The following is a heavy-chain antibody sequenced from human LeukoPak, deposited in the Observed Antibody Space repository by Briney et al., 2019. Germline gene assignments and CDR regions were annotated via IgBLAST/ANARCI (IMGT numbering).Heavy chain of an antibody. CDR2: VNPNSGGT. D-gene: IGHD2/OR15-2a*01. CDR3: ATYTAFD. V-gene: IGHV1-2*02. CDR1: GFTFTDYY. J-gene: IGHJ4*02. Sequence: ASVKVSCKASGFTFTDYYLHWVRQAPGQGLEWMGWVNPNSGGTNYAQKFQGSVTMTRDTSISTAYMELGGLRSDDTAVYYCATYTAFDWGQGTLVTVSS.